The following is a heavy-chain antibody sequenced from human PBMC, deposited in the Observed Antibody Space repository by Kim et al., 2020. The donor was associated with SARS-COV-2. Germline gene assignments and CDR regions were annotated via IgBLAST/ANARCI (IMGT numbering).Heavy chain of an antibody. V-gene: IGHV3-66*01. Sequence: ADSVKGRLIISRDHSKHTLYLQMNSLRAEDTAVYYCATVVFYYDAGYFKNWGQGTLVIVSS. D-gene: IGHD3-22*01. J-gene: IGHJ1*01. CDR3: ATVVFYYDAGYFKN.